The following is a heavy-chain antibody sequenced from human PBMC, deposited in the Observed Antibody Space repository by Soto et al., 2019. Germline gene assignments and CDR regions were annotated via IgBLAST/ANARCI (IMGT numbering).Heavy chain of an antibody. CDR2: ISHDAATT. D-gene: IGHD3-10*01. CDR1: GFTFSNFV. Sequence: GGSLRLSCAASGFTFSNFVMSWVRQAPGKGLEWISVISHDAATTYYADSVKGRFTISRDNSRNTLYLQMNSLTAEDTALYYCATRKLNSGSHFAYLEYWGQGALGT. V-gene: IGHV3-23*01. CDR3: ATRKLNSGSHFAYLEY. J-gene: IGHJ4*02.